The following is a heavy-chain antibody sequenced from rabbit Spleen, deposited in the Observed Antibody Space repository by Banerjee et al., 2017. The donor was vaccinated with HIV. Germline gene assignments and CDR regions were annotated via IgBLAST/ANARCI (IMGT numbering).Heavy chain of an antibody. V-gene: IGHV1S40*01. CDR2: IWGGSSDYI. D-gene: IGHD7-1*01. CDR3: ARGDSVHSAGRDL. Sequence: QSLEESGGGLVKPGASLTLSCKASGFSISSSYWICWVRKAPGKGLEWIACIWGGSSDYIYYASWAKGRFTIAEPSSTTVTLQMTSMTAADTATYFCARGDSVHSAGRDLWGPGTLVSVS. J-gene: IGHJ6*01. CDR1: GFSISSSYW.